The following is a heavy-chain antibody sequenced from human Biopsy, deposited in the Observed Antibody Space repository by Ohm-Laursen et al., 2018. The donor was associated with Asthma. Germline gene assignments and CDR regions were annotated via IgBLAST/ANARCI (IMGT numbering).Heavy chain of an antibody. V-gene: IGHV3-30-3*01. CDR1: GRHFGSYN. Sequence: SLRLSCSASGRHFGSYNMHWARQAPGKGLEWVAVITYDGSTQHYGDSVKGRFTISRDNSKNMLFLQMNSLRAEDTAVYYCLRDTLGYYFDIWGQGTQVTVSS. J-gene: IGHJ4*02. D-gene: IGHD6-13*01. CDR3: LRDTLGYYFDI. CDR2: ITYDGSTQ.